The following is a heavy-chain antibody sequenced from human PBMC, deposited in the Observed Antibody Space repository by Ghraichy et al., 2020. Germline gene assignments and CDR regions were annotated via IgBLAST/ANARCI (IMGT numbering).Heavy chain of an antibody. CDR2: IYSGDTT. CDR3: AREPFDY. V-gene: IGHV3-53*01. J-gene: IGHJ4*02. Sequence: GGSLRLSCAVSGFTVNSNYMSWVRQAPGKGLEWVAVIYSGDTTRYADFVKGRFTIFRDTSNNTVYLQMNSLGEEDKAVYYCAREPFDYWGQGTHLTVSS. CDR1: GFTVNSNY.